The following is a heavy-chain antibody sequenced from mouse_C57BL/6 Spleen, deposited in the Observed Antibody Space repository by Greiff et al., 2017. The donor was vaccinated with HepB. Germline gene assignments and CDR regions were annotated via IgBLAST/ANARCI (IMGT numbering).Heavy chain of an antibody. Sequence: EVHLVESGGGLVKPGGSLKLSCAASGFTFSDYGMHWVRQAPEKGLEWVAYISSGSSTIYYADTVKGRFTISRDNAKNTLFLQMTSLRSEDTAMYYCATYGSSYYFDYWGQGTTLTVSS. D-gene: IGHD1-1*01. V-gene: IGHV5-17*01. J-gene: IGHJ2*01. CDR1: GFTFSDYG. CDR2: ISSGSSTI. CDR3: ATYGSSYYFDY.